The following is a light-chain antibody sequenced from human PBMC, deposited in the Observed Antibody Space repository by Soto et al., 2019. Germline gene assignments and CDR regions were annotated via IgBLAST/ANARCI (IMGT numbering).Light chain of an antibody. CDR2: LNSDGSH. Sequence: QPVLTQSPSASASLGASVKLTCTLSSGHSSYAIAWHQQQPEKGPRYLMKLNSDGSHSKGDGIPDRFSGSSSGAERYLTISSLQSEDEADYYCQTLGNGRYVFGTGTKLTVL. V-gene: IGLV4-69*01. CDR1: SGHSSYA. CDR3: QTLGNGRYV. J-gene: IGLJ1*01.